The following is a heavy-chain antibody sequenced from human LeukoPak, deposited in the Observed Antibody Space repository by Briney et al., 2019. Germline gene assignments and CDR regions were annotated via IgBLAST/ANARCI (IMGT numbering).Heavy chain of an antibody. V-gene: IGHV4-59*05. CDR1: GGSISSYY. CDR3: ARLYYYVDY. J-gene: IGHJ4*02. CDR2: IYYSGST. Sequence: SETLSLTCTVSGGSISSYYWSWIRQPPGKGLEWIGSIYYSGSTYYNPSLKSRVTISVDTSKNQFSLKLSSVTAADTAVYYCARLYYYVDYWGQGTLVTVSS. D-gene: IGHD3-10*01.